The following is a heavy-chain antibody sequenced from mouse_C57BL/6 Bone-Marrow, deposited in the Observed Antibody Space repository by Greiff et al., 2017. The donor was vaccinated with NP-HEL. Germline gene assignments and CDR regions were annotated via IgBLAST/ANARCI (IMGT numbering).Heavy chain of an antibody. Sequence: VKLVESGGGLVKPGGSLKLSCAASGFTFSSYAMSWVRQTPEKRLEWVATISDGGSYTYYPDNVKGRFTISRDNAKNNLYLQMSHLKSEDTAMYYCARGRLRYYYAMDYWGQGTSVTVSS. CDR1: GFTFSSYA. CDR2: ISDGGSYT. J-gene: IGHJ4*01. D-gene: IGHD2-4*01. V-gene: IGHV5-4*03. CDR3: ARGRLRYYYAMDY.